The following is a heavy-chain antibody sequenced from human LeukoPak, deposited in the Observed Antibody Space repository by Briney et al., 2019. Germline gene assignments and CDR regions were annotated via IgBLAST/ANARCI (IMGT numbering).Heavy chain of an antibody. Sequence: PGRSLRLSCAASGFTFSSYGMHWARQAPGKGLEWVAVIWYDGSNKYYADSVKGRFTISRDNSKNTLYLQMNSLRAEDTAVYYCARAEGSGSYSPYFDYWGQGTLVTVSS. CDR1: GFTFSSYG. CDR3: ARAEGSGSYSPYFDY. D-gene: IGHD3-10*01. J-gene: IGHJ4*02. CDR2: IWYDGSNK. V-gene: IGHV3-33*01.